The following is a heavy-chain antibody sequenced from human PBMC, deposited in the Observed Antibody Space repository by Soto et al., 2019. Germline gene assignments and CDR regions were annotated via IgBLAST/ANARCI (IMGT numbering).Heavy chain of an antibody. D-gene: IGHD3-3*01. V-gene: IGHV3-48*03. CDR3: ARDAPSDDFWSGYSYGMDV. CDR1: GFTFSSYE. Sequence: GGSLRLSCAGSGFTFSSYEMNWVRQAPGRGLEWVSYISPSGSFMYFADSVKGRFSISRDNAKNSLYLEMNSLRAEDTAVYYCARDAPSDDFWSGYSYGMDVWGQGTT. CDR2: ISPSGSFM. J-gene: IGHJ6*02.